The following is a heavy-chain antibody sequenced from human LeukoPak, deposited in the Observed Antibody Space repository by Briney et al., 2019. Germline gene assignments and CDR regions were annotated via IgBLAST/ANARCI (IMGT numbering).Heavy chain of an antibody. CDR2: IGTAGDT. J-gene: IGHJ3*01. CDR3: ARRWQSNQGDAYDF. Sequence: GGSLRLSCAASGFTFSSYDMHWVRQATGKGLEWVSAIGTAGDTYYPGSVKGRFTISRENAKNSLYPQMNSLRAEDTAVYYCARRWQSNQGDAYDFWGQGTMVTVSS. V-gene: IGHV3-13*01. CDR1: GFTFSSYD. D-gene: IGHD4-11*01.